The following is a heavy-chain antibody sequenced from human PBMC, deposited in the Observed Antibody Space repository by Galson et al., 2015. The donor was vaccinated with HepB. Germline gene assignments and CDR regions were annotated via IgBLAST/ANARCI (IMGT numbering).Heavy chain of an antibody. Sequence: SLRLSCAASGFTFSSYWMHWVRQAPGKGLVWVSRINSDGSSTSYADSVKGRFTISRDNAKNTLYLQMNSLRAEDTAVYYCARDGALWFGELLKWGQGTLVTVSS. D-gene: IGHD3-10*01. CDR3: ARDGALWFGELLK. J-gene: IGHJ4*02. CDR2: INSDGSST. V-gene: IGHV3-74*01. CDR1: GFTFSSYW.